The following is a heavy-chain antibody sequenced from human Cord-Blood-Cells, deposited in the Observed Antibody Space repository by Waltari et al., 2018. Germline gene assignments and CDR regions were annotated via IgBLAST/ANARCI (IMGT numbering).Heavy chain of an antibody. CDR2: VNLNSGGT. J-gene: IGHJ4*02. Sequence: QVQLVQSGAEVKKPGASVKVSCKASGYTFTGYYMHWVRQAPGQGLEWMGWVNLNSGGTNYEQKFQGRVTMTSDTSISTAYMELSMRRSDDTAVYYCARGEGVVVIAIDYWGQGTLVTVSS. CDR3: ARGEGVVVIAIDY. D-gene: IGHD2-21*01. V-gene: IGHV1-2*02. CDR1: GYTFTGYY.